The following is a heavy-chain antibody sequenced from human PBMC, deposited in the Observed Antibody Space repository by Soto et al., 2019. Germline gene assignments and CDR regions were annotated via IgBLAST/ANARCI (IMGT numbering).Heavy chain of an antibody. Sequence: ASVKISCKASGYIFRSYGITWVRQAPGQGLEWMGWISTYNGNTNYAQKLQGRVTLTTHTSTTTAYMELRSLRSDATAMYYCARDQGATTAFDYWGQGPMVTVSS. CDR3: ARDQGATTAFDY. J-gene: IGHJ4*02. D-gene: IGHD1-26*01. V-gene: IGHV1-18*04. CDR1: GYIFRSYG. CDR2: ISTYNGNT.